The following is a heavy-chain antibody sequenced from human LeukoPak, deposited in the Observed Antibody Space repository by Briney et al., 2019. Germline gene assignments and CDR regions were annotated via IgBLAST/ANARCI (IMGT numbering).Heavy chain of an antibody. J-gene: IGHJ4*02. CDR3: ARRVRFGEFFSTLYYFDY. CDR2: IEPRDAYT. V-gene: IGHV5-10-1*01. CDR1: GYSVTSYW. Sequence: GESLKISCKGSGYSVTSYWISWVRQMPGKGLEWMWRIEPRDAYTNYSPSFQGHGTISADKSISTAYPQWSSLEASETDMYYCARRVRFGEFFSTLYYFDYWGQGTLVTVSS. D-gene: IGHD3-10*01.